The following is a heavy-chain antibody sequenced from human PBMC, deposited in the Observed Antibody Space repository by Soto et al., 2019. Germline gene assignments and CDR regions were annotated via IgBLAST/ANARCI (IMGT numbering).Heavy chain of an antibody. J-gene: IGHJ4*02. CDR2: IIPIFGTA. CDR1: GGTFSSYA. D-gene: IGHD5-12*01. Sequence: EASVKVSCKASGGTFSSYAISWVRQAPGQGLEWMGGIIPIFGTANYAQKFQGRVTITADESTSTAYMELSSLRSEDTAVYYCARVVDGYNFFDYWGQGTLVTVSS. V-gene: IGHV1-69*13. CDR3: ARVVDGYNFFDY.